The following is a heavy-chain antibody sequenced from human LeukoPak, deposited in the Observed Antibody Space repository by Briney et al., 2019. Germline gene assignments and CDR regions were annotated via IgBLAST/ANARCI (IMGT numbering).Heavy chain of an antibody. Sequence: GGSLRLSCAATGFTFSSYVMTWVRQAPGKGLEWVSSISGDGGSTYYADSVKGRFTISRDNSKNTLYLQMNSLRAEDTAVYYCARDCGGDCYSVFDYWGQGTLVTVSS. V-gene: IGHV3-23*01. CDR1: GFTFSSYV. CDR2: ISGDGGST. CDR3: ARDCGGDCYSVFDY. D-gene: IGHD2-21*02. J-gene: IGHJ4*02.